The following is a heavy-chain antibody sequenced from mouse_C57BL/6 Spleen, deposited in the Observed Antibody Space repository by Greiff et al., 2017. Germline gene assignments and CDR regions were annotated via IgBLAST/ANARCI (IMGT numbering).Heavy chain of an antibody. V-gene: IGHV5-16*01. D-gene: IGHD1-1*01. Sequence: EVKVEESEGGLVQPGSSMKLSCTASGFTFSDYYMAWVRQVPEKGLEWVANINYDGSSTYYLDSLKSRFIISRDNAKNILYLQMSSLKSEDTATYYCARVAVVATGYFDVWGTGTTVTVSS. CDR3: ARVAVVATGYFDV. CDR2: INYDGSST. J-gene: IGHJ1*03. CDR1: GFTFSDYY.